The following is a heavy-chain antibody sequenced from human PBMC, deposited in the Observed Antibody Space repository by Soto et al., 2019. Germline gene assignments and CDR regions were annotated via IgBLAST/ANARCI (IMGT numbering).Heavy chain of an antibody. CDR3: ARVSSSPHYYYGMDV. J-gene: IGHJ6*02. V-gene: IGHV3-53*01. Sequence: EVPLVESGGGLIQPGGSLRLSCAASGFTVSSNYMSWVRQAPGKGLEWVSVIYSGGSTYYADSVKGRFTISRDNSKNTLYLQMNSLRAEDTAVYYCARVSSSPHYYYGMDVWGQGTTVTVSS. CDR2: IYSGGST. CDR1: GFTVSSNY. D-gene: IGHD6-6*01.